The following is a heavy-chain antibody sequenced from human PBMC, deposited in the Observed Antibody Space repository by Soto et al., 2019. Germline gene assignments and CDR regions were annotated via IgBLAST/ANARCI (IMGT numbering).Heavy chain of an antibody. J-gene: IGHJ4*02. D-gene: IGHD6-13*01. CDR1: GFTFSSYS. CDR2: ISSSSSYI. Sequence: GGSLRLSCAASGFTFSSYSMNWVRQAPGKGLEWVSSISSSSSYIYYADSVKGRFTISRDNAKNSLYLQMNSLRAEDTAVYFCASHPRQLDVICGQGTLVSVSS. CDR3: ASHPRQLDVI. V-gene: IGHV3-21*01.